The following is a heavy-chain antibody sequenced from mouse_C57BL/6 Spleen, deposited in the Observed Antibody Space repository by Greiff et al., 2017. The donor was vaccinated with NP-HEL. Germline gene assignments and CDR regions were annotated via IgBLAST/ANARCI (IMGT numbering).Heavy chain of an antibody. CDR1: GFTFSDYG. Sequence: EVMLVESGGGLVKPGGSLKLSCAASGFTFSDYGMHWVRQAPEKGLEWVAYISSGSSTIYYADTVKGRFTISRDNAKNTLFLQMTSLRSEDTAMYYCARPDYYGRDFDVWGTGTTVTVSS. J-gene: IGHJ1*03. CDR3: ARPDYYGRDFDV. CDR2: ISSGSSTI. V-gene: IGHV5-17*01. D-gene: IGHD1-1*01.